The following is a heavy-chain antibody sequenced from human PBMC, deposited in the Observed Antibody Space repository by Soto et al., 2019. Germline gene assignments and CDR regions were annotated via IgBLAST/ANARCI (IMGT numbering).Heavy chain of an antibody. Sequence: GGSLRLSCAASGFTFSSYGMHWVRQAPGKGLEWVAVIWYDGSNKYYADSVKGRFTISRDNSKNTLYLQMNSLRAEDTAVYYCARDRSGYDYGGFDYWGQGTLVTVSS. CDR3: ARDRSGYDYGGFDY. J-gene: IGHJ4*02. CDR1: GFTFSSYG. D-gene: IGHD5-12*01. V-gene: IGHV3-33*01. CDR2: IWYDGSNK.